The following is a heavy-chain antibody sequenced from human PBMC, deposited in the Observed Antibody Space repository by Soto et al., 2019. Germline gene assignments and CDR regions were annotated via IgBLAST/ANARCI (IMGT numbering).Heavy chain of an antibody. D-gene: IGHD1-26*01. J-gene: IGHJ5*02. Sequence: QLQLQESGPGLVKPSETLSLTCTVSGGSISSSSYYWGWIRLPPGKGLEWIGSIYYSGSTSYNPSLKSRITISVDTSKNQFSLKLSSVTAADTAVYYCARCPEWEPRTGDWFDPWGQGTLVTVSS. CDR1: GGSISSSSYY. CDR2: IYYSGST. CDR3: ARCPEWEPRTGDWFDP. V-gene: IGHV4-39*01.